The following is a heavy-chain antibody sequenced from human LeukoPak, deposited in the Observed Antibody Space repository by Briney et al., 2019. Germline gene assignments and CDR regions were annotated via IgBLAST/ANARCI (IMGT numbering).Heavy chain of an antibody. CDR2: IYISGNT. Sequence: SETLSLTCTVSGDSMNNYYWTWMRQPAGKGLEWIGRIYISGNTMYNPSLQSRVTMSLDTSKNHFSLKLRSVTAADTAVYFCARGGVLHTYFDYWGQGTLVSVSS. J-gene: IGHJ4*02. D-gene: IGHD3-16*01. V-gene: IGHV4-4*07. CDR3: ARGGVLHTYFDY. CDR1: GDSMNNYY.